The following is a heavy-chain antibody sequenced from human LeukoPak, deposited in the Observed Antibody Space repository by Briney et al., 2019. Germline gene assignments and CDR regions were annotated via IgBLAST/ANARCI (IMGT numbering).Heavy chain of an antibody. CDR1: GFTFSSYG. Sequence: GSLRLSCAASGFTFSSYGMHWVRQAPGKGLEWVAFIRNDGSNRYYADSVKGRFTISRDNSKNTLYLQMNSLRAEDTAMYHCAKDGGYCSSASCYPANWFDPWGQGTLVTVSS. CDR2: IRNDGSNR. J-gene: IGHJ5*02. V-gene: IGHV3-30*02. CDR3: AKDGGYCSSASCYPANWFDP. D-gene: IGHD2-2*01.